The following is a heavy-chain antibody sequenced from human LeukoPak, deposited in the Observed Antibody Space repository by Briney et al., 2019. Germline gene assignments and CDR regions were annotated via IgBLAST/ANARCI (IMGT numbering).Heavy chain of an antibody. CDR2: ISSSSSYI. D-gene: IGHD2-21*01. CDR3: ARDSRRLNFDY. J-gene: IGHJ4*02. CDR1: GFTFSSYS. Sequence: AGSLRLSCAASGFTFSSYSMNWVRQAPGKGLEWVSSISSSSSYIYYADSVKGRFTTSRDNAKNSLYLQMNSLRAEDTAVYYCARDSRRLNFDYWGQGTLVTVSS. V-gene: IGHV3-21*01.